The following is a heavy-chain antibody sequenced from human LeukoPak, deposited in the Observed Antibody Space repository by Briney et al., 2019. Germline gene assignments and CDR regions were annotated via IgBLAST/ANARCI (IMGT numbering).Heavy chain of an antibody. V-gene: IGHV3-73*01. CDR3: TRSYAYCTGGSCSMIYYYYMDV. Sequence: GGSLRLSCAASGFTFSGSALHWVRQASGKGLEWVGRIRNKANNYATAYVASVKGRFTISRDDSKNTTYLQMNSLKTEDTAVYYCTRSYAYCTGGSCSMIYYYYMDVWGKGTTVTVSS. D-gene: IGHD2-15*01. CDR2: IRNKANNYAT. J-gene: IGHJ6*03. CDR1: GFTFSGSA.